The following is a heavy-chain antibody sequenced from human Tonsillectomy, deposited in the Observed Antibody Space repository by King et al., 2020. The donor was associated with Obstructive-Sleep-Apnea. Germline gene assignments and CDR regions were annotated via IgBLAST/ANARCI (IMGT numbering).Heavy chain of an antibody. V-gene: IGHV2-5*01. J-gene: IGHJ4*02. CDR2: IYWNDDK. CDR1: GFSLSTSGVG. Sequence: LTLKESGPTLVKPTQTLTLTCTFSGFSLSTSGVGVGWIRQPPGKALEWLALIYWNDDKRYSPSLKSGLTLTKDTSKNQVVLTMTNVDPVDTATYYCAYQSAAIVVLPTAHFDCWGQGTLVTVSS. D-gene: IGHD2-2*01. CDR3: AYQSAAIVVLPTAHFDC.